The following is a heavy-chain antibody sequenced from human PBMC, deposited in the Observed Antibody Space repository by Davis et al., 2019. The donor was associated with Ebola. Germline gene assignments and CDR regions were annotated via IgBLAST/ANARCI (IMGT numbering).Heavy chain of an antibody. CDR3: ARERRFSSWLDD. J-gene: IGHJ5*02. Sequence: PGGSLRLSCAVYGESFSAYYWNWIRQSPDKGLEWIGEIHQSGSTNYNPSLKSRVTMSVDMSKNQFSLKLSSVTAADTAVYYCARERRFSSWLDDWGQGTLVTVSS. V-gene: IGHV4-34*01. D-gene: IGHD6-13*01. CDR1: GESFSAYY. CDR2: IHQSGST.